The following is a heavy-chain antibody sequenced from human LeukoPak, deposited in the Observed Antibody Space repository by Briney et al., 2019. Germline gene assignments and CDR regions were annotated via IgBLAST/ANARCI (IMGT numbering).Heavy chain of an antibody. D-gene: IGHD3-22*01. CDR1: GGSFSGYY. J-gene: IGHJ4*02. Sequence: SETLSLTCAVYGGSFSGYYWSWIRQPPEKGLEWIGEINHSGSTNYNPSLKSRVTISVDTSKNQFSLKLSSVTAADTAVYYCASSGGGYYYVRYFDYWGQGTLVTVSS. V-gene: IGHV4-34*01. CDR3: ASSGGGYYYVRYFDY. CDR2: INHSGST.